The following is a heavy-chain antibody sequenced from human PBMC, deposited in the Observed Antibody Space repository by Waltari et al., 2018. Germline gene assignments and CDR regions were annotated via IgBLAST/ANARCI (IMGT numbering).Heavy chain of an antibody. J-gene: IGHJ6*02. Sequence: QVQLVQSGAEVKKPGSSVRVSCKTSGGTFDSDSFSWVRQAPGQGLEWMGGIITLATTADYAHKFQGRVTITADKFTSTTYMELSSLRSDDTAVYYCARNLITIFGASYAMDVWGQGTTVTVSS. CDR1: GGTFDSDS. V-gene: IGHV1-69*10. CDR2: IITLATTA. D-gene: IGHD3-3*01. CDR3: ARNLITIFGASYAMDV.